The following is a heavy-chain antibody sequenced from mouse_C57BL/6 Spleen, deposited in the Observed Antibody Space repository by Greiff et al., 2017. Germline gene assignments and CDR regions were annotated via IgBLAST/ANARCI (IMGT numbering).Heavy chain of an antibody. J-gene: IGHJ4*01. Sequence: QVQLKQPGAELVKPGASVKLSCKASGYTFTSYWMDWVKQRHGRGLEWIGRIDPNNGGTKYNEKFKSKATLTVDKPSSTAYMQLSSLTSEDSAVYYCARFGYYGSSLYYAMDYWGQGTSVTVSS. CDR3: ARFGYYGSSLYYAMDY. V-gene: IGHV1-62-3*01. CDR1: GYTFTSYW. D-gene: IGHD1-1*01. CDR2: IDPNNGGT.